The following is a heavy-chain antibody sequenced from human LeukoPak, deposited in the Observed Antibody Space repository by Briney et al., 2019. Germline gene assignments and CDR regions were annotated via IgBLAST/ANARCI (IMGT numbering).Heavy chain of an antibody. CDR3: ARDQDGSSSWYDHYYYMDV. D-gene: IGHD6-13*01. CDR1: GYTFTSYG. CDR2: ISPYNGNT. J-gene: IGHJ6*03. Sequence: GASVKVSCKTSGYTFTSYGISWVRQAPGQGLEWMGWISPYNGNTNYVQKFQGRVTMTADTSTSTAYMELRSLRSDDTAVYYCARDQDGSSSWYDHYYYMDVWGKGTTVTVSS. V-gene: IGHV1-18*01.